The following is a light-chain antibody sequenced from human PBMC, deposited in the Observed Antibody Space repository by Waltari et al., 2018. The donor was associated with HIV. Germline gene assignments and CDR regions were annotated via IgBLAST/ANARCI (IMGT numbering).Light chain of an antibody. CDR3: QSYDSGLRV. Sequence: QSVLTQPPSVSGAPGQRVTISCTGSSSNIGAGSDVHWYQQLPGTAPKLLIYDNNNRPSGVPDRFSGSKSGTSASLAITGLQAEEEADYYCQSYDSGLRVFGGGTKLTVL. CDR1: SSNIGAGSD. J-gene: IGLJ3*02. V-gene: IGLV1-40*01. CDR2: DNN.